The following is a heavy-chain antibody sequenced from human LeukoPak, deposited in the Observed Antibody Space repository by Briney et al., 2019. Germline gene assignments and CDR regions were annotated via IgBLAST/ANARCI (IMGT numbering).Heavy chain of an antibody. CDR1: GGSISSSSYY. CDR3: ARGKGFLYYYGSGSGGYNWFDP. CDR2: INHSGST. V-gene: IGHV4-39*07. J-gene: IGHJ5*02. D-gene: IGHD3-10*01. Sequence: SETLSLNCTVSGGSISSSSYYWGWIRQPPGKGLEWIGEINHSGSTNYNPSLKSRVTISVDTSKNQFSLKLSSVTAADTAVYYCARGKGFLYYYGSGSGGYNWFDPWGQGTLVTVSS.